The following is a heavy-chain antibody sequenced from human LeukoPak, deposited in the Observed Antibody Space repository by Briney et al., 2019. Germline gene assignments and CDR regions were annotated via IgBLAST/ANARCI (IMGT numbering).Heavy chain of an antibody. CDR1: GYTFTSYY. CDR3: ARVNLGHGLLFDY. J-gene: IGHJ4*02. Sequence: ASVKVSCKASGYTFTSYYMHWVRQAPGRVLEWMGIINPSGGSTSYAQKFQGRVTMTRDTSTSTVYMELSSLRSEDTAVYYCARVNLGHGLLFDYWGQGTLVTVSS. V-gene: IGHV1-46*01. CDR2: INPSGGST. D-gene: IGHD3-10*01.